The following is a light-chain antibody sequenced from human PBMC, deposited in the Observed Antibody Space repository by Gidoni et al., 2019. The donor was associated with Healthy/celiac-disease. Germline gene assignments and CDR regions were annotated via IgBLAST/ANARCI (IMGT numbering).Light chain of an antibody. CDR1: QSVSSSY. J-gene: IGKJ4*01. CDR2: GAS. V-gene: IGKV3-20*01. Sequence: EIVLTQSPGTLSVSPGQRPTLSCRASQSVSSSYLAWYQQKPGQAPRLLIYGASSRATGIPDRFSGSGSGTDFPLTISRLEPEDFAVYYCQQYGSSPLTFGGGTKVEIK. CDR3: QQYGSSPLT.